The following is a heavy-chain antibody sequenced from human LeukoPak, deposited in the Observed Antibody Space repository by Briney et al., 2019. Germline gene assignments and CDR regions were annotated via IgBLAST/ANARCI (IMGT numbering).Heavy chain of an antibody. V-gene: IGHV3-23*01. CDR1: GFIFSTCA. CDR2: ITANGDST. CDR3: VTHYCSTITCYMDY. J-gene: IGHJ4*02. Sequence: PGGSLRLSCAASGFIFSTCAMSWVRQAPGKGLEWVSGITANGDSTYYADSVKGRFTISRDNSKNTLYLEMNNLRVEDTARYHCVTHYCSTITCYMDYWGQGTLVPVSS. D-gene: IGHD2-2*01.